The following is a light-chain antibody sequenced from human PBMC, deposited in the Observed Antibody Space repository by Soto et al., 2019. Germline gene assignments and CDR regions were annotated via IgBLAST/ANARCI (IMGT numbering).Light chain of an antibody. Sequence: QSVLTQQPSVSGAPGQRVTISCTGSSSNIGAGYDVHWYQQLPGTAPKLLVSGNTNRPSGVPDRFSGSKSGTSASLAITGLQAEDEADYYCQSYDSSLSYWVFGGGTKLTVL. J-gene: IGLJ3*02. CDR1: SSNIGAGYD. CDR3: QSYDSSLSYWV. CDR2: GNT. V-gene: IGLV1-40*01.